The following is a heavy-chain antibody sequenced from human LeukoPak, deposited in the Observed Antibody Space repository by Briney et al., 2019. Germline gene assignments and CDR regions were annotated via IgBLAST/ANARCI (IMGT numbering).Heavy chain of an antibody. V-gene: IGHV4-39*01. CDR3: ARHVGYRSGSSCYFTAVDI. Sequence: SETLSLTCTVSGGSISSSSYYWGWIRQPPGKGLEWIGSIYYSGSTYYNPSLKSRVTISVDTSKNQFSLKLSSVTAADTAVYYYARHVGYRSGSSCYFTAVDIWGQATMVTVSS. CDR1: GGSISSSSYY. J-gene: IGHJ3*02. CDR2: IYYSGST. D-gene: IGHD2-15*01.